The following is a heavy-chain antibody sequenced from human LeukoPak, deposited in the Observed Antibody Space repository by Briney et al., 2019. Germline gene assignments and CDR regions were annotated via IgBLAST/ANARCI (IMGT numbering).Heavy chain of an antibody. D-gene: IGHD2-15*01. Sequence: SETLSLTCAVSGGSISSSNWWSWVRQPPGKGLEWIGEIYHSGSTNYNPSLKSRVTISVDKSKNQFSLKLSSVTAADTAVYYCARGPVEELLHNWFAPWGQGTLVTVSS. CDR3: ARGPVEELLHNWFAP. CDR2: IYHSGST. J-gene: IGHJ5*02. CDR1: GGSISSSNW. V-gene: IGHV4-4*02.